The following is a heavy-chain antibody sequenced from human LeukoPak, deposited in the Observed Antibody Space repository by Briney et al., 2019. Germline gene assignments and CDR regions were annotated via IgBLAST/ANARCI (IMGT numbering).Heavy chain of an antibody. CDR2: IRNDGSND. J-gene: IGHJ5*02. CDR3: AKGGSSSHNWFDP. V-gene: IGHV3-30*02. D-gene: IGHD6-13*01. Sequence: PGGSLRLSCAASGFTFSDYGMHWVRQAPGKGLEWVAFIRNDGSNDYYPDSVKGRFTISRDNSRNTLYLKMNSLRAEDTAFYYCAKGGSSSHNWFDPWGQGTRVTVSS. CDR1: GFTFSDYG.